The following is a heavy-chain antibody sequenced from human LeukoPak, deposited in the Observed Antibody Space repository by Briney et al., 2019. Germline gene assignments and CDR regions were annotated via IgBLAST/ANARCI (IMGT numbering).Heavy chain of an antibody. Sequence: GGSLRLSCAASGFTFSSYSMNWVRQAPGKGLEWVSSISSSSSYIYYADSVKGRFTISRDNAKNSLYLQMNSLRAEDTAVYYCAGRNLGIAAAGPPDYWGQGTLVTVSS. D-gene: IGHD6-13*01. CDR3: AGRNLGIAAAGPPDY. J-gene: IGHJ4*02. V-gene: IGHV3-21*01. CDR2: ISSSSSYI. CDR1: GFTFSSYS.